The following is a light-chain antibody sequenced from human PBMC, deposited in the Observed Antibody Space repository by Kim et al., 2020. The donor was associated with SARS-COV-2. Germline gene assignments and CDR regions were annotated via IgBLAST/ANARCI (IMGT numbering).Light chain of an antibody. J-gene: IGKJ2*01. Sequence: EIVLTQSPGTLSLSPGERATLSCRASQSVRNNYLTWYHNKPGQAPRLLKDGASSSAAGIPDRFSGSGSGTDFTPTISRLDPEDFAVYYRLHNGGPPSHTFGQGTKLEI. V-gene: IGKV3-20*01. CDR1: QSVRNNY. CDR3: LHNGGPPSHT. CDR2: GAS.